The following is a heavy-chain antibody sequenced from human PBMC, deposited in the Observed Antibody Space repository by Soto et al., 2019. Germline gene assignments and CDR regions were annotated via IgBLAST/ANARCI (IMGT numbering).Heavy chain of an antibody. V-gene: IGHV4-39*07. D-gene: IGHD2-21*02. Sequence: SETLSLTCTVSGYSVSSRSYFWGWIRQPPGKGLEWIGTIYYNGSTYYNPSLKSRVTISVDTSKNQFSLKLSSVTAADTAVYYCARVCGGDCHNGMDVWGQGTTVTVSS. CDR2: IYYNGST. J-gene: IGHJ6*02. CDR1: GYSVSSRSYF. CDR3: ARVCGGDCHNGMDV.